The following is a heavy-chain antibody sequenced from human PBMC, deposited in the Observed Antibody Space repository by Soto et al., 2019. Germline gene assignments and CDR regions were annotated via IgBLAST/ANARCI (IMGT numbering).Heavy chain of an antibody. CDR3: ARGIYCSGGSCYSGSLDY. J-gene: IGHJ4*02. V-gene: IGHV3-30-3*01. CDR1: GFTFSSYA. CDR2: ISYDGSNK. D-gene: IGHD2-15*01. Sequence: GGSLRLSCAASGFTFSSYAMHWVRQAPGKGLEWVAVISYDGSNKYYADSVKGRFTISRDNSKNTLYLQMNSLRAEDTAVYYCARGIYCSGGSCYSGSLDYWGQGTLVTVSS.